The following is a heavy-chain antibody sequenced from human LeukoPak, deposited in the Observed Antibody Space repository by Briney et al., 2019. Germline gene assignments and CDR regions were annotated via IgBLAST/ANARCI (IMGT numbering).Heavy chain of an antibody. CDR3: ATLVSYYDKGGRPLVPD. D-gene: IGHD3-22*01. V-gene: IGHV1-24*01. CDR2: FNREDDKA. CDR1: VYTLTDFS. Sequence: SVKVSYNICVYTLTDFSMHWVRQAPGRGRDGVGGFNREDDKAIYAPHFQGRVTVTEDASTDTAYMEPSSLRSEDTAVYHSATLVSYYDKGGRPLVPDWGQGTLVTVSS. J-gene: IGHJ4*02.